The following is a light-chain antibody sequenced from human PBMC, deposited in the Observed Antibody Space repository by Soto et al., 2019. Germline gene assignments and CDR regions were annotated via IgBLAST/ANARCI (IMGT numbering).Light chain of an antibody. V-gene: IGKV1-9*01. J-gene: IGKJ1*01. CDR3: HQYNYWPPET. Sequence: DIQLTQSPSFLSASVGDRVTSTCRASQGISSFLAWYQQRPGKAPKLLIFGASILQTGVPSRFSGSGSGTEFTLTISSLQSEDSAFYYCHQYNYWPPETFGQGTKVEIK. CDR2: GAS. CDR1: QGISSF.